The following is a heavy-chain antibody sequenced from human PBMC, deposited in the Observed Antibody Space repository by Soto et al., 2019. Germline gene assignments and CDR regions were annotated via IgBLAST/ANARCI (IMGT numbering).Heavy chain of an antibody. CDR3: AKYGYNTGWNLPFDP. V-gene: IGHV3-30*18. CDR2: ISNDGRDR. D-gene: IGHD6-19*01. J-gene: IGHJ5*02. CDR1: GFRFTTYG. Sequence: QVQLVESGGGVVQPGTSLRLSCTAAGFRFTTYGMHWVRQAPGKGLKWVAVISNDGRDRYYGDSVRGRFTISRDNSRNSLYLEMSSLRPEDTAVYYCAKYGYNTGWNLPFDPWGQGTLVIVSS.